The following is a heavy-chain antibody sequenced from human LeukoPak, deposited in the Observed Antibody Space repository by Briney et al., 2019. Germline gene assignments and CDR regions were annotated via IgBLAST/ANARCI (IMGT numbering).Heavy chain of an antibody. CDR3: AREQRGKNDY. CDR1: GGSISNYY. Sequence: SETLSLTCNVSGGSISNYYWNWIRQPAGKGLEWIGRFYARGNTNYNPSLKSRVTMSVDTSKNQFSLKLSSVTAADTAVYYCAREQRGKNDYWGQGTLVTVSS. CDR2: FYARGNT. J-gene: IGHJ4*02. V-gene: IGHV4-4*07. D-gene: IGHD1-26*01.